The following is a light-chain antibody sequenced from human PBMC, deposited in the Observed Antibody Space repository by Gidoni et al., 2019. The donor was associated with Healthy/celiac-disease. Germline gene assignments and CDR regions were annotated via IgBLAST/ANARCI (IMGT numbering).Light chain of an antibody. CDR2: GAS. CDR1: QSVSSSY. V-gene: IGKV3-20*01. Sequence: IVLTQSPGTLSLSPGERATLSRRASQSVSSSYLAWYQQKPGQAPRLLINGASSRATGIPDRFSGSGSGTDFSLTISRLGPEDFAVYYCQQYGSSPRTFGEGTKLEIK. J-gene: IGKJ2*02. CDR3: QQYGSSPRT.